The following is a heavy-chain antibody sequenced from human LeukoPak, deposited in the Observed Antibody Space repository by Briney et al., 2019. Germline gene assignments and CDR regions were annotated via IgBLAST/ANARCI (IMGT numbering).Heavy chain of an antibody. D-gene: IGHD3-3*01. Sequence: KPSETLSLTCTVSGGSISSSSYYWGWIRQPPGKGLEWIGSIYYRGSTYYNPSLKSRVTMSLDTSKSQFSLKLSSVTAEDSAVYYCARFKSGGFSYFDSWGQGTLVAVSS. CDR2: IYYRGST. CDR1: GGSISSSSYY. V-gene: IGHV4-39*07. J-gene: IGHJ4*02. CDR3: ARFKSGGFSYFDS.